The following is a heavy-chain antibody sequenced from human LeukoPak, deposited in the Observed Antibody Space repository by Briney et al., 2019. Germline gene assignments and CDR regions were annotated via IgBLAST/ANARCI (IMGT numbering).Heavy chain of an antibody. CDR3: ARGVIAAGGNDFDY. V-gene: IGHV4-39*07. Sequence: SETLSLTCTVSGGSISSSSYYWVWIRQPPGKGLEWIASIYYSGITYFNPSLKSRVTMSVDTSKNQLSLKMISVTAADTAVYYCARGVIAAGGNDFDYWGQGTLVTVSS. CDR1: GGSISSSSYY. J-gene: IGHJ4*02. CDR2: IYYSGIT. D-gene: IGHD6-13*01.